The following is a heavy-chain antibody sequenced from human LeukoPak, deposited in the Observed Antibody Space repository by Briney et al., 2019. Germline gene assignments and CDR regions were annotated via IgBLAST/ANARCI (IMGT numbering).Heavy chain of an antibody. CDR3: AKGKVTAFLDWFDP. V-gene: IGHV3-23*01. D-gene: IGHD2-21*02. J-gene: IGHJ5*02. CDR1: GFTFSSYA. Sequence: GGSLRLSCAASGFTFSSYAISWVRQAPGKGLELVSAISATGGTTYYADSVKGRFTISRDNSKNTLYLQLNSLRAEDTAIYYCAKGKVTAFLDWFDPWGQGTLVTVSS. CDR2: ISATGGTT.